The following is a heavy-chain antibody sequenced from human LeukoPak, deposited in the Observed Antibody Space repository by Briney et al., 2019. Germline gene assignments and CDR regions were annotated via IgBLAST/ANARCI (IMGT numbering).Heavy chain of an antibody. Sequence: PGGSLRLSCAASGFTVSSNYMSWVRQAPGKGLEWVSVIYSGGSTYYADSVKGRFTISRDNSKNTLYLQMNSLRAEDTAVYYCAKDLSGYSYGYGGVNWFDPWGQGTLVTVSS. CDR1: GFTVSSNY. D-gene: IGHD5-18*01. J-gene: IGHJ5*02. V-gene: IGHV3-66*02. CDR3: AKDLSGYSYGYGGVNWFDP. CDR2: IYSGGST.